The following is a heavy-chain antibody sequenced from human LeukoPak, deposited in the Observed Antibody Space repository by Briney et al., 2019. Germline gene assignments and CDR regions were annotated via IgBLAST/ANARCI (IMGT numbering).Heavy chain of an antibody. CDR1: GGTFSSYA. D-gene: IGHD2-2*02. CDR2: IIPIFGTA. J-gene: IGHJ4*02. Sequence: GPTVKVSCKASGGTFSSYAISWVRQAPGQGLEWMGGIIPIFGTANYAQKFQGRVTITTDESTSTAYMELSSLRSEDTAVYYCARDNKPYCSSTSCYRVFDYWGQGTLVTVSS. CDR3: ARDNKPYCSSTSCYRVFDY. V-gene: IGHV1-69*05.